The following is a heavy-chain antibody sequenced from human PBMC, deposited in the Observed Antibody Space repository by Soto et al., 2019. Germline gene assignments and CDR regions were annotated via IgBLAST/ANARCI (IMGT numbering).Heavy chain of an antibody. Sequence: QVQLQESGPGLVKPSQTLSLTCTVSGGSINSGGYCWSWIRQHPGKGLDWIGCISYGGSTSYNPSLKSRVTIAVDTSKNQFSLKLTSVTAADTTVYYCSRGILVWGQGALITVSS. CDR2: ISYGGST. CDR3: SRGILV. J-gene: IGHJ4*02. V-gene: IGHV4-31*03. D-gene: IGHD5-18*01. CDR1: GGSINSGGYC.